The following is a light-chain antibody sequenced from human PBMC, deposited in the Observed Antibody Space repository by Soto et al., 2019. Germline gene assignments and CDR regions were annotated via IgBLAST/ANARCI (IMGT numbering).Light chain of an antibody. Sequence: QSVLTQPPSVSTAPGQKVTISCSRSSSNIGNNYVSWYQQLPGTAPKLLIYDNNKRPSGIPDRFSGSKSGTSATLGITGLQTGDEADYYCGTWDSSLSAAVFGGGTKVTVL. V-gene: IGLV1-51*01. CDR3: GTWDSSLSAAV. J-gene: IGLJ2*01. CDR1: SSNIGNNY. CDR2: DNN.